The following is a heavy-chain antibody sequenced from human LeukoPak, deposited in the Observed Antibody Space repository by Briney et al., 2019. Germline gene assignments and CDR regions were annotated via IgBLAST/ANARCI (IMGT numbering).Heavy chain of an antibody. J-gene: IGHJ4*02. CDR3: ARDLYYDSSGYPEPLDY. Sequence: GASVKVSCKASGYTFTSYAMHWVRQAPGQRLEWMGWINAGNGNTKYSQKFQGRVTITRDTSASTAYMEQSSLRSEDTAVYYCARDLYYDSSGYPEPLDYWGQGTLVTVSS. CDR2: INAGNGNT. CDR1: GYTFTSYA. V-gene: IGHV1-3*01. D-gene: IGHD3-22*01.